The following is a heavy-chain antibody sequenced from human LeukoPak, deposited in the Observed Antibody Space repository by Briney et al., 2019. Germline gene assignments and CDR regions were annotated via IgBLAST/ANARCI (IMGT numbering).Heavy chain of an antibody. D-gene: IGHD3-10*01. V-gene: IGHV1-2*02. CDR3: ARVRMVRGVIINRRPGNWFDP. CDR1: GYTFTGYY. J-gene: IGHJ5*02. CDR2: INPNSGGT. Sequence: ASVKVSCKASGYTFTGYYMHWVRQAPGQGLEWMGWINPNSGGTNYAQKFQGRVTMTRDTSISTAYMELSSLRSEDTAVYYCARVRMVRGVIINRRPGNWFDPWGQGTLVTVSS.